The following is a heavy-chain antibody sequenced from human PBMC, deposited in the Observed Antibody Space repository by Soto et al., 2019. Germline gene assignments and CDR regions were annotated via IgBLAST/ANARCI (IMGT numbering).Heavy chain of an antibody. J-gene: IGHJ4*02. Sequence: GGSLRLSCAASGFTFSSYGMHWVRQAPGKGLEWVAVISYDGSNKYYADSVKGRFTISRDNSKNTLYLQMNSLRAEDTAVYYCAKDMRSAGYSSSWYYSWGQGALVTVSS. D-gene: IGHD6-13*01. CDR2: ISYDGSNK. CDR3: AKDMRSAGYSSSWYYS. V-gene: IGHV3-30*18. CDR1: GFTFSSYG.